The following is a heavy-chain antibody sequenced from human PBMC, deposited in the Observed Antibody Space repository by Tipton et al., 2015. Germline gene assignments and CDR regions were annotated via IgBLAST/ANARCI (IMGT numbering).Heavy chain of an antibody. Sequence: LSLTCTVSGGSISSSSYYWGWIRQAPGKGLEWVSYISSGGSTIYSADSVKGRFTISRDNAKNSLYLQMISLRAEDTAVYYCARGLLLWFGMSDYWGRGTLVTVSS. CDR3: ARGLLLWFGMSDY. V-gene: IGHV3-11*04. CDR1: GGSISSSSYY. D-gene: IGHD3-10*01. CDR2: ISSGGSTI. J-gene: IGHJ4*02.